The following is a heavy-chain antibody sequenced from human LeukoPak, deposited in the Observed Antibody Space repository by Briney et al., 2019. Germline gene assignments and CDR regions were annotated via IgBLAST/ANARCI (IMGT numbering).Heavy chain of an antibody. CDR2: IYYSGST. V-gene: IGHV4-31*03. Sequence: PSQTLSLTCTVSGGSISSGGYYWSWIRQHPGKGLEWIGYIYYSGSTYYNPSLKSRVTISVDTSKNQFSLQLSSVIAADTAVYYCARYDRIQNALEYWGQGTLVTVSS. CDR3: ARYDRIQNALEY. D-gene: IGHD3-3*01. CDR1: GGSISSGGYY. J-gene: IGHJ4*02.